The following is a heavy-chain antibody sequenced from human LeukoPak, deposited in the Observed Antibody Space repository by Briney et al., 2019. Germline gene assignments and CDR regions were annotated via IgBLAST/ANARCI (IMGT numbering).Heavy chain of an antibody. CDR1: GGSISSYY. Sequence: SETLSLTCTVSGGSISSYYWSWIRQPPGKGLEWIGYIYYSGSTNYNPSLKSRVTISADTSKTQISLKLSSVTAAATAVYYSARQRAYQLLYRNYYYYRMDAWGQGTTVTVS. CDR3: ARQRAYQLLYRNYYYYRMDA. J-gene: IGHJ6*02. V-gene: IGHV4-59*01. CDR2: IYYSGST. D-gene: IGHD2-2*02.